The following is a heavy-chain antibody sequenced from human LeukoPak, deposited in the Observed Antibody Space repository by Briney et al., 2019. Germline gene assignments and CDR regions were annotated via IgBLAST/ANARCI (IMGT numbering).Heavy chain of an antibody. Sequence: PVGCLRLSCEPSRFAFNTHAMSSVREAPGKGLERGASITSSVRTPYYTDSVKGRFTISRDNSKNTLYLQMNSLRGEDTAVYYCAKDRPNFYETSGSYYKIKGDFWGQGSLVTVSS. CDR2: ITSSVRTP. CDR3: AKDRPNFYETSGSYYKIKGDF. CDR1: RFAFNTHA. J-gene: IGHJ4*02. D-gene: IGHD3-10*01. V-gene: IGHV3-23*01.